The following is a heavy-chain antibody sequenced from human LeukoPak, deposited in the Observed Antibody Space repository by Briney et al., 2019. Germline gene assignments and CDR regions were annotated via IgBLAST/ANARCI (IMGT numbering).Heavy chain of an antibody. D-gene: IGHD4-17*01. CDR2: INPSGGST. CDR1: GYTFTSYY. J-gene: IGHJ4*02. CDR3: ARGWSSGDYGGYLDY. Sequence: ASVKVSCKASGYTFTSYYMHWVRQAPGQGLEWMGIINPSGGSTSYAQKFQGRVTMTRDTSTSTVYMELSSLRSEDTAVYYCARGWSSGDYGGYLDYWGQGTLVTVSS. V-gene: IGHV1-46*01.